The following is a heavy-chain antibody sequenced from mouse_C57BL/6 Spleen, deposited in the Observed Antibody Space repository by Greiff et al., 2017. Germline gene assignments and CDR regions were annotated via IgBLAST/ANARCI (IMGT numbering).Heavy chain of an antibody. V-gene: IGHV5-17*01. CDR2: ISSGSSTI. J-gene: IGHJ1*03. Sequence: DVKLVESGGGLVKPGGSLKLSCAASGFTFSDYGMHWVRQAPEKGLEWVAYISSGSSTIYYADTVKGRFTISRDNAKNTLFLQMTSLRSEDTAMYYCARWESYWYFDVWGTGTTVTVSS. CDR1: GFTFSDYG. D-gene: IGHD4-1*01. CDR3: ARWESYWYFDV.